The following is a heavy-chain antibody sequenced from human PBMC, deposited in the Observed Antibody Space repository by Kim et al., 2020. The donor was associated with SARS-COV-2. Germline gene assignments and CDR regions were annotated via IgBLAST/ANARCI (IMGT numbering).Heavy chain of an antibody. CDR2: ISAYNGNT. CDR1: GYTFTSYG. Sequence: ASVKVSCKASGYTFTSYGISWVRQAPGQGLEWMGWISAYNGNTNYAQKLQGRVTMTTDTSTSTAYMELRSLRSDDTAVYYCARDFPPGVTTLAYYYYYGMDVWGQGTTVTVSS. J-gene: IGHJ6*02. CDR3: ARDFPPGVTTLAYYYYYGMDV. D-gene: IGHD4-17*01. V-gene: IGHV1-18*04.